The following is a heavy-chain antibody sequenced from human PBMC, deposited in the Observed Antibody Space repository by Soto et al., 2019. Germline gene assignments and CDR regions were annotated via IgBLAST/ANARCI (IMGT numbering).Heavy chain of an antibody. J-gene: IGHJ1*01. V-gene: IGHV1-8*02. CDR3: SRCLYYRQH. D-gene: IGHD2-8*01. CDR2: MNPNNGNT. Sequence: QVQLVHSGAEVKKPGASVKVSCKASGYTFTSYDIHWVRQGTGQGLEWMVWMNPNNGNTGYEQKFQGSFTMTRSTSISTAYMELSSLRSEDTAVYYWSRCLYYRQHWGQGTLVTVS. CDR1: GYTFTSYD.